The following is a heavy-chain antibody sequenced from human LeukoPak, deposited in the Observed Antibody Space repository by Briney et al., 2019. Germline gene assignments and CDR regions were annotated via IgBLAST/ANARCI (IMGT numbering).Heavy chain of an antibody. D-gene: IGHD3-22*01. Sequence: GGSLRLSCAASGFTFSSYSMNWVRQAPGKGLEWVSSISSSSGYIYYADSVKGRFTISRDNAKNSLYLQMNSLRAEDTAVYYCARDATLNYYDSSGHTFDYWGQGTLVTVSS. CDR1: GFTFSSYS. J-gene: IGHJ4*02. CDR3: ARDATLNYYDSSGHTFDY. V-gene: IGHV3-21*01. CDR2: ISSSSGYI.